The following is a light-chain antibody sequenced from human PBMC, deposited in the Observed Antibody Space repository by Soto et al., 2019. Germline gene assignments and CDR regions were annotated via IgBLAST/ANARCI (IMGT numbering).Light chain of an antibody. V-gene: IGLV6-57*04. CDR3: QSYDSSNVV. Sequence: NFMLTQPHSVSESPGKTVTISCTRSSGSIASNYVQWYQQRPGSAPTTVIYEDNQRPSGVPDRFSGSIDSSSNSASLTISGLKTEDEADYYCQSYDSSNVVFGGGTQLPS. CDR2: EDN. J-gene: IGLJ2*01. CDR1: SGSIASNY.